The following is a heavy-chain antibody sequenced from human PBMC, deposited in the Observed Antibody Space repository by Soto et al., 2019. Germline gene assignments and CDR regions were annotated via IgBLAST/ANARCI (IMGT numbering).Heavy chain of an antibody. D-gene: IGHD2-2*01. CDR3: ARVIPGAEAWFDP. V-gene: IGHV1-18*01. Sequence: GASVKVSCKASGFTFSSYCVTWVRQAPVQGLEWMGWISAYTDDPNYAQKFQGRVTMTIDTSTSTAYLDLRSLTSDDTAVYYCARVIPGAEAWFDPWGQGTLVTVSS. CDR1: GFTFSSYC. J-gene: IGHJ5*02. CDR2: ISAYTDDP.